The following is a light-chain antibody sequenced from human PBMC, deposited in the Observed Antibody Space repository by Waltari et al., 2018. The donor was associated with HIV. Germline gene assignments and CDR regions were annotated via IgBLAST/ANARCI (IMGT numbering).Light chain of an antibody. Sequence: EIVMTQSPLSLPVTPGEPASFSCRSSQSLLHSNGYNYLDWYLQRPGQSPQLLIYLGSTRASGVPDRFSGSGSGTDFTLTISRVEAEDVGVYYCMQPLQLPLTFGGGTKVDIK. CDR1: QSLLHSNGYNY. CDR2: LGS. V-gene: IGKV2-28*01. CDR3: MQPLQLPLT. J-gene: IGKJ4*01.